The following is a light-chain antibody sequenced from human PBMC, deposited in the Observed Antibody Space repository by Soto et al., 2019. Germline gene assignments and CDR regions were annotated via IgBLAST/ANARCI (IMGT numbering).Light chain of an antibody. J-gene: IGKJ5*01. CDR1: QSVSSY. V-gene: IGKV3-11*01. Sequence: ENVFTQSPATLSFSPREKAPPSSRARQSVSSYLAWYQQKPGQAPRLLIYDASNRATGIPARFSGSGSGTDFTLTISSLEPEDFAVYYCQQRSNWPLPITFGQGKRLEIK. CDR3: QQRSNWPLPIT. CDR2: DAS.